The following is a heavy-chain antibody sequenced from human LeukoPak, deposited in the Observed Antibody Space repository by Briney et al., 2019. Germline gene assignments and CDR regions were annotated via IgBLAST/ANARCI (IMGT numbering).Heavy chain of an antibody. J-gene: IGHJ3*02. CDR1: GFTFSSYR. Sequence: GGSLRLSCAASGFTFSSYRMSWVRQAPGKGLEWVANIKQDGSEKYYVDSVKGRFTISRDNAKNSLYLQMNSLRAEDTAVYYCARDGTTVTTGNAFDIWGQGTMVTVSS. V-gene: IGHV3-7*03. CDR2: IKQDGSEK. CDR3: ARDGTTVTTGNAFDI. D-gene: IGHD4-17*01.